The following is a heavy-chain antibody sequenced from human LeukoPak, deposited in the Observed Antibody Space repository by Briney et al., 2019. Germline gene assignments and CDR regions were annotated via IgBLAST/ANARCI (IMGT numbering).Heavy chain of an antibody. CDR3: AGSGWNGGPFDN. J-gene: IGHJ4*02. V-gene: IGHV4-39*07. CDR1: GGSISSSSYY. Sequence: PSETLSLTCTVSGGSISSSSYYWGWIRQPPGKGLEWIGSIYYSGSTYYNPSLKSRVTISLDTSKNQFSLKLSSVTAADTAVYYCAGSGWNGGPFDNWGQGTPVTVSS. CDR2: IYYSGST. D-gene: IGHD6-19*01.